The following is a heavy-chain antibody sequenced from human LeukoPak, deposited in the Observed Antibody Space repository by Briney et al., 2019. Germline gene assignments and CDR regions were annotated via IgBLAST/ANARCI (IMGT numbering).Heavy chain of an antibody. J-gene: IGHJ6*03. CDR1: GFTFSSYG. CDR3: ARNSLRTALYYMDV. V-gene: IGHV3-30*03. CDR2: ISYEGRNK. Sequence: GGSLRLSCAASGFTFSSYGMHWVRQAPGKGLEWVAGISYEGRNKQYAESMKGRFTVSRDNSKNTLYVQMNSLRAEDTAVYYCARNSLRTALYYMDVWGQGTTVTVSS.